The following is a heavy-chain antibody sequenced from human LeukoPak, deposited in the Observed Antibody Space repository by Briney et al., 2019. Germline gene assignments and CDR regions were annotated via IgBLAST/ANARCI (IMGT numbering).Heavy chain of an antibody. J-gene: IGHJ4*02. CDR1: GFDFSSNW. D-gene: IGHD3-3*01. V-gene: IGHV3-74*01. CDR2: IKGDGIST. CDR3: AKDHYWSIDY. Sequence: GGSLRLSCAASGFDFSSNWMHWVRHAPGQGLVWVSRIKGDGISTNYADSVKGRFTISRDIAKNTLYLQTNSLRAEDTGVYYCAKDHYWSIDYWGRGTLVTVSS.